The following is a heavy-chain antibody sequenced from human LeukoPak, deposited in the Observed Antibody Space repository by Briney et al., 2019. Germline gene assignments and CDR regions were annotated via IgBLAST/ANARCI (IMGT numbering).Heavy chain of an antibody. J-gene: IGHJ3*01. CDR3: TNSGS. D-gene: IGHD3-10*01. CDR1: GFTFDDYA. V-gene: IGHV3-9*01. CDR2: ISWNSGSI. Sequence: GGSLRLSCAASGFTFDDYAMHWVRQAPGKGLEWVSGISWNSGSIGYADSVKGRFTISRDNAKNSPYLQMNSLRAEDTALYYCTNSGSWGQGTMVTVSS.